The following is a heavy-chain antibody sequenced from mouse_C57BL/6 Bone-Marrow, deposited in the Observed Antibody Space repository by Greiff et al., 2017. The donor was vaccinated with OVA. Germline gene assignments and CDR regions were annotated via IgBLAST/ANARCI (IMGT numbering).Heavy chain of an antibody. CDR1: GFTFSDYY. V-gene: IGHV5-16*01. CDR3: ARDGLLVFDY. CDR2: INYDGSST. D-gene: IGHD2-3*01. Sequence: EVKLVESEGGLVQPGSSMKLSCTASGFTFSDYYMAWVRQVPEKGLEWVANINYDGSSTYYLDSLKSRFIISRDNAKNILYLQMSSLKSEDTATYYCARDGLLVFDYWGQGTTLTVSS. J-gene: IGHJ2*01.